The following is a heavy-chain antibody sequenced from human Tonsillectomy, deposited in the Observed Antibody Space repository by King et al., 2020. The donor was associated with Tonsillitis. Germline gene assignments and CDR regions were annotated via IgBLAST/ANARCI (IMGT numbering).Heavy chain of an antibody. CDR2: ISSDGSKR. CDR3: ARDLSTVAASNGLDV. CDR1: GFIFRNYE. J-gene: IGHJ6*02. V-gene: IGHV3-30*04. D-gene: IGHD6-19*01. Sequence: VQLVESGGGVVQPGRSLRLSCAASGFIFRNYEMDWVRQAPGKGLDWGALISSDGSKRYYADSVQGRFTISRDNSRNTLSLQMSSLSTEDTAVYHCARDLSTVAASNGLDVWGQGTTVTVSS.